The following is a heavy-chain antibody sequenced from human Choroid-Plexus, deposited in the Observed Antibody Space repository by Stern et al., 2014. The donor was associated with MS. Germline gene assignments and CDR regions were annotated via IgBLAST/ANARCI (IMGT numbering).Heavy chain of an antibody. CDR3: ARGPPDYYDSSGYYTY. J-gene: IGHJ4*02. D-gene: IGHD3-22*01. CDR1: GGSISSGGYY. Sequence: VQLVESGPGLVKPSQTLSLTCTVSGGSISSGGYYWSWIRQHPGKGLEWIGYIHYSGSTYYNPSLKSRVSISVDASKNQFSLKLSSVTAADTAVYYCARGPPDYYDSSGYYTYWGQGTLVTVSS. CDR2: IHYSGST. V-gene: IGHV4-31*03.